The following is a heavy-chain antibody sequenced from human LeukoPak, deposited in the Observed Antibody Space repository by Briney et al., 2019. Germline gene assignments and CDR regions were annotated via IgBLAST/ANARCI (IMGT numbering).Heavy chain of an antibody. CDR1: GFTFSSYG. CDR2: IWYDGSNK. D-gene: IGHD2-2*01. Sequence: GGSLRPSCAASGFTFSSYGMHWVRQAPGKGLEWVAVIWYDGSNKYYADSVKGRFTISRDNSKNTLYLQMNSLRAEDTAVYYCARSLLGYCSSTSCYFSTGMDVWGQGTTVTVSS. V-gene: IGHV3-33*01. J-gene: IGHJ6*02. CDR3: ARSLLGYCSSTSCYFSTGMDV.